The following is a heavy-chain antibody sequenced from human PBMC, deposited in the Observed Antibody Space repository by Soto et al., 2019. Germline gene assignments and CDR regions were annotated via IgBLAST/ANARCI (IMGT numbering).Heavy chain of an antibody. J-gene: IGHJ5*02. V-gene: IGHV3-23*01. CDR3: AKDPATLPGNPVWYDP. D-gene: IGHD1-1*01. CDR1: GFDFSNYG. Sequence: GGSLRLSCAASGFDFSNYGMSWVRQAPGKGLEWVSAINSGGGNTYYADSVKGRVTISRDNSKNTLYLQMNNVRAEDTAVYYCAKDPATLPGNPVWYDPWGQGTLVTVS. CDR2: INSGGGNT.